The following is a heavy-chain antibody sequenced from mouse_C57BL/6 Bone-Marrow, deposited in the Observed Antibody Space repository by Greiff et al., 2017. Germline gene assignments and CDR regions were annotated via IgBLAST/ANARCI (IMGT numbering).Heavy chain of an antibody. Sequence: QVQLQQSDAELVKPGASVKISCKVSGYTFTDHTIHWMKQRPEQGLEWIGYIYPRYGSTKYNEKFKGKATLTADKSSSTAYMQLNSLTSEDSAVYFWARRVARRAIYAMYYWGQGTTVTVSS. CDR2: IYPRYGST. V-gene: IGHV1-78*01. J-gene: IGHJ4*01. D-gene: IGHD1-1*01. CDR1: GYTFTDHT. CDR3: ARRVARRAIYAMYY.